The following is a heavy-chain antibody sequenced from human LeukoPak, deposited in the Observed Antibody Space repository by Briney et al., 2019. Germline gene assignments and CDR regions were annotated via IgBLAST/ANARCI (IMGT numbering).Heavy chain of an antibody. CDR1: GYTFTSYD. D-gene: IGHD3-10*01. V-gene: IGHV1-8*01. CDR2: MNPNSGNT. J-gene: IGHJ5*02. CDR3: ARNITMVRGVIDWFDP. Sequence: ASVKVSCKASGYTFTSYDINWVRQATGQGLEWMGWMNPNSGNTGYAQKFQGRVTMTRNTSISTAYMELSSLRSEDTAVYYCARNITMVRGVIDWFDPWGQGTLVTVSS.